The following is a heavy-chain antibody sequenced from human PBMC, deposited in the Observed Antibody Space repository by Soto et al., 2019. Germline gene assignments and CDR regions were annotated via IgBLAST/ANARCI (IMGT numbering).Heavy chain of an antibody. CDR3: AKDLWSWPWGFN. V-gene: IGHV3-30*18. CDR2: ISYDGSNK. Sequence: PGGSLRLSCAASGFTFSSYGMHWVRQAPGKGLEWVAVISYDGSNKYYADSVKGRFTISRDNSKNTLYLQMNSLRAEDTAVYYCAKDLWSWPWGFNWGQGTLVTVSS. CDR1: GFTFSSYG. D-gene: IGHD2-8*02. J-gene: IGHJ4*02.